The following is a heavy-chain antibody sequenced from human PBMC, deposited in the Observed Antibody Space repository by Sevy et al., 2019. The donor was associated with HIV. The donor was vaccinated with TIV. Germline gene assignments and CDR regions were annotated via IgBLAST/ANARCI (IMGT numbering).Heavy chain of an antibody. CDR3: AKGTARFLEWSRTQYFDY. CDR1: GFTFSSYA. J-gene: IGHJ4*02. V-gene: IGHV3-23*01. CDR2: ISGSGGST. Sequence: GGSLRLSCAASGFTFSSYAMSWVRQAPGKGLEWVSAISGSGGSTYYADSVKGRLTISRDNSKNTLYLQMNSLRAEDTAVYYCAKGTARFLEWSRTQYFDYWGQGTLVTVSS. D-gene: IGHD3-3*01.